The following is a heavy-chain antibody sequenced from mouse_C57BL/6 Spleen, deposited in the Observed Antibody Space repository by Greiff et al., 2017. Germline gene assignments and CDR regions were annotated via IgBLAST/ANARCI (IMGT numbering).Heavy chain of an antibody. J-gene: IGHJ4*01. Sequence: EVKLVESGGGLVKPGGSLKLSCAASGFTFSSYTMSWVRQTPEKRLEWVATISGGGGNTYYPDSVKGRFTISRDNAKNTLYLQMSSLRSEDTALYYCARHHYYGSSYDAMDYWGQGTSVTVSS. D-gene: IGHD1-1*01. V-gene: IGHV5-9*01. CDR1: GFTFSSYT. CDR3: ARHHYYGSSYDAMDY. CDR2: ISGGGGNT.